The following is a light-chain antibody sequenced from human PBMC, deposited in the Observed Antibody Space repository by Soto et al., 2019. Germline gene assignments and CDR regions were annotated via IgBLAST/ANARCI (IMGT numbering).Light chain of an antibody. J-gene: IGKJ1*01. Sequence: EIVLTQSPGTLSLSPGERATLSCRASQSVSSSYLAWYQQKPGQAPRLLIYGASSRATGIPDRFSGSGSGTDFTLTISRLEPEDVAVYYCQQYDSSPETFGQGTKVEIK. CDR1: QSVSSSY. V-gene: IGKV3-20*01. CDR2: GAS. CDR3: QQYDSSPET.